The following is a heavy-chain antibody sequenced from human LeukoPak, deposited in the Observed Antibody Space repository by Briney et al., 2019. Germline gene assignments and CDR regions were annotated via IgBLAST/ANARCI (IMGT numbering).Heavy chain of an antibody. D-gene: IGHD3-10*01. CDR2: FDPEDGET. J-gene: IGHJ3*02. Sequence: ASVKVSCKVSGYTLTELSMHWVRQAPGKGLEWMGGFDPEDGETIYAQKFQGRVTMTEDTSTDTAYMELSSLRSEDTAVYYCATDSGVLLWFGELFGHAFDIWGQGTMVTVSS. V-gene: IGHV1-24*01. CDR1: GYTLTELS. CDR3: ATDSGVLLWFGELFGHAFDI.